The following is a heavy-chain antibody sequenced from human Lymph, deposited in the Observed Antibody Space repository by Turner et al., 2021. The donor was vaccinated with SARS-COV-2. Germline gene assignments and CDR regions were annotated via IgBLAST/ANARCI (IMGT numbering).Heavy chain of an antibody. CDR1: GYTFTGYY. Sequence: QVQLVQSGAEGKKPGASVKVSCKASGYTFTGYYMNWVRQAPGQELEWIGWIKPNGGGTNYAQTFQGRVTMTRDTSISTAYMELSRLRSDDTAVYYCARSRDLKSMVRGVDPFDYWGQGTLVTVSS. J-gene: IGHJ4*01. D-gene: IGHD3-10*01. CDR3: ARSRDLKSMVRGVDPFDY. V-gene: IGHV1-2*02. CDR2: IKPNGGGT.